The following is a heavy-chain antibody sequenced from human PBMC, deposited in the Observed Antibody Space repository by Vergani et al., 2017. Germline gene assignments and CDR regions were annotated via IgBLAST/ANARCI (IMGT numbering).Heavy chain of an antibody. CDR2: ISGSGGST. Sequence: EVQLLDSGGDLVQPGGSLRLSCAASGFTFNHYAMNWVRQAPGKGLECVSGISGSGGSTYYAGSVKGRFTISRDSSKNTLYLQMNSLSAGDTAVYYCAKANPRNSGYDYLYYYHAMDVWGQGTTVTVSS. CDR3: AKANPRNSGYDYLYYYHAMDV. D-gene: IGHD5-12*01. CDR1: GFTFNHYA. V-gene: IGHV3-23*01. J-gene: IGHJ6*02.